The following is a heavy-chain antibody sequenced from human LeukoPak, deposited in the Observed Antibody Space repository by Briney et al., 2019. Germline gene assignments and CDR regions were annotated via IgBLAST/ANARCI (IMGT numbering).Heavy chain of an antibody. Sequence: SETLSLTCTVSDGSISTSDYYWGWIRQPPGKGLEWIGSIYYSGSTYYNPSLKSRVTISVDTSKNQFSLKLSSVTAADTAVYYCARVGPPYYYYMDVWGKGTTVTVSS. J-gene: IGHJ6*03. CDR3: ARVGPPYYYYMDV. CDR1: DGSISTSDYY. CDR2: IYYSGST. V-gene: IGHV4-39*07.